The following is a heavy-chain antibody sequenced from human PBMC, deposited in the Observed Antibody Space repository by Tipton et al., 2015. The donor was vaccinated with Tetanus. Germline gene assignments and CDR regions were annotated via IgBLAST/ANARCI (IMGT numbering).Heavy chain of an antibody. J-gene: IGHJ4*02. V-gene: IGHV4-31*03. D-gene: IGHD1-26*01. CDR1: GASINAGGYL. CDR3: ARGLPREPFYLDY. CDR2: IYYTALT. Sequence: TLSLTCTVSGASINAGGYLWTWVRQRPGEGLEWSGDIYYTALTSQTPPLNSRVTISVDSSKNPFSLNLTSVTAADTAVYFCARGLPREPFYLDYWGQGKQVTVSS.